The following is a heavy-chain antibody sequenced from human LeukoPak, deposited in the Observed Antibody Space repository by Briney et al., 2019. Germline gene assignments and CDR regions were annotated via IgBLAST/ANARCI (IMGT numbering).Heavy chain of an antibody. Sequence: GGSLRLSCAASGFTIMNSAMNWVRQAPGKGLEWVSAINGTAINTDYADSVKGRFTISRDSSKNTLYLQMNSLRVEDTAVYYCLTRSLVAGSGNSYMDVWGKGTTVSVYS. CDR3: LTRSLVAGSGNSYMDV. CDR1: GFTIMNSA. V-gene: IGHV3-23*01. CDR2: INGTAINT. D-gene: IGHD1-26*01. J-gene: IGHJ6*03.